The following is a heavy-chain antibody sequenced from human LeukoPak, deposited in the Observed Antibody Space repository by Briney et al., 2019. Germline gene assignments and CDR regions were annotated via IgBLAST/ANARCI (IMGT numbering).Heavy chain of an antibody. CDR2: IYYSGST. Sequence: TSETLSLTCTVSGGSISSYYWSWIRQPPGKGLEWIGYIYYSGSTNYNPSLKSRVTISVDTSKNQFSLKLSSVTAADTAVYYCARDRFTVGFDPWGQGTLVTVSS. J-gene: IGHJ5*02. D-gene: IGHD3-3*01. CDR3: ARDRFTVGFDP. V-gene: IGHV4-59*01. CDR1: GGSISSYY.